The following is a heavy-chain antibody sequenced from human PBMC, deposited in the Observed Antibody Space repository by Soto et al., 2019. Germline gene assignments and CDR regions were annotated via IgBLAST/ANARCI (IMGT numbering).Heavy chain of an antibody. D-gene: IGHD3-10*01. CDR3: ATDGAAAPVSDYYGMDV. CDR1: GYTFTSYD. V-gene: IGHV1-8*01. CDR2: MNPNSGKT. J-gene: IGHJ6*02. Sequence: QVQLVQSGAEVKKPGASVKVSCKASGYTFTSYDINWVRQATGQGLEWMGWMNPNSGKTGYAQKFQGRVTMTRTTAVSTSYMELRSLPSEDTAVYYCATDGAAAPVSDYYGMDVWGPGTTVTVSS.